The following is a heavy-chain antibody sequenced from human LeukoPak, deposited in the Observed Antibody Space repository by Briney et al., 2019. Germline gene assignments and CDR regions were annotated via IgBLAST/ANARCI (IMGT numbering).Heavy chain of an antibody. V-gene: IGHV3-23*01. D-gene: IGHD2-21*02. CDR1: GFTFSNYA. CDR3: AKDRSLGVEVTTNPQFDY. CDR2: ISGSGGTT. Sequence: GGSLRLSCAVSGFTFSNYAMSWVRQAPGKGLEWVSVISGSGGTTHYADSVKGRFTITRDKSKNTLHLQMNSLRAEDKAVYYCAKDRSLGVEVTTNPQFDYWGQGTLVTVSS. J-gene: IGHJ4*02.